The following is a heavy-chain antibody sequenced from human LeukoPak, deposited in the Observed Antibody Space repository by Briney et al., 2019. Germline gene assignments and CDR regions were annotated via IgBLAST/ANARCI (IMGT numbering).Heavy chain of an antibody. J-gene: IGHJ4*02. CDR3: AKEGDNTGYRYFDD. D-gene: IGHD3-22*01. CDR1: GFKLIGYS. V-gene: IGHV3-48*04. CDR2: INSSSGTI. Sequence: GGSLRLSCAASGFKLIGYSMNWVRQAPGKGLEWVSYINSSSGTIIYADSVKGRFTISRDNAKNSLYLQMNSLRAEDTAVFYCAKEGDNTGYRYFDDWGQGTLVTVSS.